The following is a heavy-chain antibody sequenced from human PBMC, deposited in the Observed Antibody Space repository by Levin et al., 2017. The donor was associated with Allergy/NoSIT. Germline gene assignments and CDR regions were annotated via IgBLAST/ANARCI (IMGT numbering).Heavy chain of an antibody. CDR3: ATGGGSLWAYYYDSSGKGGAFDI. D-gene: IGHD3-22*01. V-gene: IGHV1-24*01. CDR1: GYTLTELS. Sequence: ASVKVSCKVSGYTLTELSMHWVRQAPGKGLEWMGGFDPEDGETIYAQKFQGRVTMTEDTSTDTAYMELSSLRSEDTAVYYCATGGGSLWAYYYDSSGKGGAFDIWGQGTMVTVSS. CDR2: FDPEDGET. J-gene: IGHJ3*02.